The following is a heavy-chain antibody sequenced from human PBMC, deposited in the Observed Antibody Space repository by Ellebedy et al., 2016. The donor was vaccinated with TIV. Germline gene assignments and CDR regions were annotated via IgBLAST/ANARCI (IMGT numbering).Heavy chain of an antibody. D-gene: IGHD3-10*01. CDR3: ARENYFGSGILAAYDV. Sequence: GGSLRLSCAASGFTFRNYAMNWVRQAPGKGLEWMAVISNDGSTKYYADSVKGRFTISRDNSKDTVHLQMNSLRAEDTAIFYCARENYFGSGILAAYDVWGLGTMVTVSS. V-gene: IGHV3-30*04. CDR1: GFTFRNYA. CDR2: ISNDGSTK. J-gene: IGHJ3*01.